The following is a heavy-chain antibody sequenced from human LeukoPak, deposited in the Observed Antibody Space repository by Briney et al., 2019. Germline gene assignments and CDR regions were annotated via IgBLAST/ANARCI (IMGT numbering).Heavy chain of an antibody. CDR3: ARLSKDYDILTGYPTYYFDY. V-gene: IGHV3-74*01. CDR1: GFTFSSYW. J-gene: IGHJ4*02. Sequence: GGPLRLSCAASGFTFSSYWMHWVRQAPGKGLVWVSRINSDGSSTSYADSVKGRFTISRDNAKNTLYLQMNSLRAEDTAVYYCARLSKDYDILTGYPTYYFDYWGQGTLVTVSS. CDR2: INSDGSST. D-gene: IGHD3-9*01.